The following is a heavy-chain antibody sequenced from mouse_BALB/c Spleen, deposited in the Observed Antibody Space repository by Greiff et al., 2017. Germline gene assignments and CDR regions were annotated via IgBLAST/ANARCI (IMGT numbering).Heavy chain of an antibody. D-gene: IGHD2-10*02. Sequence: EVKLMESGGGLVQPGGSRKLSCAASGFTFSSFGMHWVRQAPEKGLEWVAYISSGSSTIYYADTVKGRFTISRDNPKNTLFLQMTSLRSEDTAMYYCARRGYGNYAYAMDYWGQGTSVTVSS. CDR3: ARRGYGNYAYAMDY. V-gene: IGHV5-17*02. CDR1: GFTFSSFG. J-gene: IGHJ4*01. CDR2: ISSGSSTI.